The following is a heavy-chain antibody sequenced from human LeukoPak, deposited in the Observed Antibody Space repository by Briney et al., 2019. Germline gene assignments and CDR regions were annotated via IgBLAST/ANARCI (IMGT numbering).Heavy chain of an antibody. V-gene: IGHV4-31*03. D-gene: IGHD6-13*01. CDR1: GGSISSGGYY. Sequence: SETLSLTCTVSGGSISSGGYYWSWIRQHPGKGLEWIGYIYYSGSTYYNPSLKSRVTISVDTSKNQFSLKLSSVTAADTAVYYCARGFIAAAATPDYWGQGTLVTVSS. CDR2: IYYSGST. J-gene: IGHJ4*02. CDR3: ARGFIAAAATPDY.